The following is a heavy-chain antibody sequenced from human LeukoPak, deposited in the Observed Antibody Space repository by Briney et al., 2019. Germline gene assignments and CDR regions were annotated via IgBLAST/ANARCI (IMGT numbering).Heavy chain of an antibody. CDR3: ARDWSPITGTTPGWFDP. CDR1: GGSISSHY. J-gene: IGHJ5*02. CDR2: IYYSWGT. Sequence: PSETLSLTCTVAGGSISSHYWSWIRQPPGKGLELVGYIYYSWGTNYNPSLKSRVTISVDTSKNQFSLKLSSVTAADTAVYYCARDWSPITGTTPGWFDPWGQGTLVTVSS. D-gene: IGHD1-20*01. V-gene: IGHV4-59*11.